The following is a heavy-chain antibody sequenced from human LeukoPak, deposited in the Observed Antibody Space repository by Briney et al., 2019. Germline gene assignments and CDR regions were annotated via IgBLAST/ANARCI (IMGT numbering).Heavy chain of an antibody. Sequence: SETLSLTCTVSGGSVSSGSYYWSWIRQPPGKGLEWIGYIYYSGSTNYNPSPKSRVTISVDTSKNQFSLKLSSVTAADTAVYYCARDDGSYYGSGRGYFDYWGQGTLVTVSS. J-gene: IGHJ4*02. V-gene: IGHV4-61*01. D-gene: IGHD3-10*01. CDR1: GGSVSSGSYY. CDR3: ARDDGSYYGSGRGYFDY. CDR2: IYYSGST.